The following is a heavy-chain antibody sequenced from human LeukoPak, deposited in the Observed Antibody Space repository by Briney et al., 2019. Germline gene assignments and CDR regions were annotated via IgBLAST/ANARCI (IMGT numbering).Heavy chain of an antibody. Sequence: SETLSLTCAVYGGSFSGYYWSWIRQPPGKGLEWIGEINHSGSTNYNPSLKSRVTISVDTSKNQFSLKLSSVTAADTAVYYCARQKIYSSSWYYYYYYMDVWGKGTTVTISS. J-gene: IGHJ6*03. V-gene: IGHV4-34*01. CDR1: GGSFSGYY. CDR2: INHSGST. D-gene: IGHD6-13*01. CDR3: ARQKIYSSSWYYYYYYMDV.